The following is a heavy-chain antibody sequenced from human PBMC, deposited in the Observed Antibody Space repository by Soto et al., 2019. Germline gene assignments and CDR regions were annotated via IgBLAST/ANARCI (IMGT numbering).Heavy chain of an antibody. Sequence: PAETLCLTCTFSGGSISIGGYYWSWIRQHPGKGLEWIGYIYYSGSTYYNPSLKSRVTISVDTSKNQFSLKLSSVTAADTAVYYCARECPPAGSFYYYYGMDVWGQGTTVTVSS. D-gene: IGHD2-2*01. J-gene: IGHJ6*01. CDR1: GGSISIGGYY. CDR3: ARECPPAGSFYYYYGMDV. V-gene: IGHV4-31*03. CDR2: IYYSGST.